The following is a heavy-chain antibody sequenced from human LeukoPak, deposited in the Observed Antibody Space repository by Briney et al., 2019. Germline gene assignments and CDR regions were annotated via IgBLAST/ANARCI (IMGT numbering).Heavy chain of an antibody. CDR1: GFTFSSYA. Sequence: GGSLRLSCAASGFTFSSYAMSWVRQAPGKGLEWVSAISGSGGSTYYADSVKGRFTISRDNSKNTLYLQMNSLRAEDTAVYYCAEDLGPRTAMVTTHDYWGQGTLVTVSS. D-gene: IGHD5-18*01. CDR2: ISGSGGST. J-gene: IGHJ4*02. V-gene: IGHV3-23*01. CDR3: AEDLGPRTAMVTTHDY.